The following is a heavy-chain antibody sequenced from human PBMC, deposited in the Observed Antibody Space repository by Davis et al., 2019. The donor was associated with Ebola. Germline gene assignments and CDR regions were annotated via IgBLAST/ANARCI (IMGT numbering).Heavy chain of an antibody. J-gene: IGHJ4*02. Sequence: PSETLSLTCTVSGGSISGHYWSWVRQAPGKGLEWIGYIYYRGGTNYHPSPRSRVTISVDTSKDQLSLLLNSVTAADTALYFCARGGSGYKFDYWGQGILVTVSS. CDR2: IYYRGGT. CDR1: GGSISGHY. V-gene: IGHV4-59*11. D-gene: IGHD5-12*01. CDR3: ARGGSGYKFDY.